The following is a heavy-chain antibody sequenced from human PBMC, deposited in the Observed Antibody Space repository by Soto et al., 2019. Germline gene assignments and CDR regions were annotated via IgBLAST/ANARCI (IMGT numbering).Heavy chain of an antibody. D-gene: IGHD3-10*01. CDR2: IYHSGST. Sequence: PSETLSLTCAVSGGSISSGGYSWSWIRQPPGKGLEWIGYIYHSGSTYYNPSLKSRVTISVDTSKNQFSLKLSSVTAADTAVYYCARVTMVRGVMPYNWFDPWGQGTLVTVSS. CDR1: GGSISSGGYS. CDR3: ARVTMVRGVMPYNWFDP. V-gene: IGHV4-30-2*05. J-gene: IGHJ5*02.